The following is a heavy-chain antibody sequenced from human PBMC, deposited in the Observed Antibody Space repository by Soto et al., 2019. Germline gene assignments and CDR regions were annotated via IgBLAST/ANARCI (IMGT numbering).Heavy chain of an antibody. CDR1: GYSFTTYW. V-gene: IGHV5-51*01. CDR3: ARNSTSETKDY. Sequence: GESLKISCKGSGYSFTTYWIAWVRQMPGKGLEWVGIIYPGDSDTRYSPSFEGHVTISVDKSISTAFLQWNSLKASDNAIYYCARNSTSETKDYWGQGTLVTVSS. D-gene: IGHD1-7*01. CDR2: IYPGDSDT. J-gene: IGHJ4*01.